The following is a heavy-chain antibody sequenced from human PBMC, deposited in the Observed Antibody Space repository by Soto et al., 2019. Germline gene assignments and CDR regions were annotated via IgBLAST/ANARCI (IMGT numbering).Heavy chain of an antibody. V-gene: IGHV4-59*01. Sequence: PSETLSLTCTVSGGSISSYHWSWIRQPPGKGLEWIGYIYYSGSTNYNPSLKSRVTISVDTSKNQFSLKLSSVTAADTAVYYCARDSGVSSSLFDPWGQGTLVTVS. CDR2: IYYSGST. J-gene: IGHJ5*02. D-gene: IGHD6-13*01. CDR3: ARDSGVSSSLFDP. CDR1: GGSISSYH.